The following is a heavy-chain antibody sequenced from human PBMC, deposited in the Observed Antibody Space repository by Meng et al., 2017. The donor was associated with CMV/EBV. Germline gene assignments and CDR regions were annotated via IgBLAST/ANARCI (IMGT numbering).Heavy chain of an antibody. J-gene: IGHJ5*02. CDR1: GGSISSYY. V-gene: IGHV4-4*07. D-gene: IGHD2-2*01. Sequence: QLNLLESGPGLGKPSDTLSLTCTVSGGSISSYYWSWIRQPAGKGLEWIGRIYTSGSTNYNPSLKSRVTMSVDTSKNQFSLKLSSVTAADTAVYYCARDLMNCSSTSCANWFDPWGQGTLVTVSS. CDR3: ARDLMNCSSTSCANWFDP. CDR2: IYTSGST.